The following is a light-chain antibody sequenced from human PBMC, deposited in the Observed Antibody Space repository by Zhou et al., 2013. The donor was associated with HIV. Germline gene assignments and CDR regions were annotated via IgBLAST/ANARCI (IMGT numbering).Light chain of an antibody. CDR3: QQFNSYPVT. CDR2: KAS. Sequence: DIQMTQSPSTLSASVGDRVTITCRASQSVDNWLAWYQQKPGKAPKLLIYKASNLESGVPSRFSGSGSETEFTLTISSLQPDDFATYYCQQFNSYPVTFGLGTKVEIK. V-gene: IGKV1-5*03. J-gene: IGKJ1*01. CDR1: QSVDNW.